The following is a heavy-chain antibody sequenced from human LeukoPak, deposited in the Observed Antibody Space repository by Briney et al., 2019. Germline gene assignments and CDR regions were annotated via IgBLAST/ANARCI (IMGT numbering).Heavy chain of an antibody. CDR1: GFTFSSYG. CDR2: IRYDGGNQ. Sequence: GGSLRLSCAASGFTFSSYGMHWIRQTPGKGLECVAFIRYDGGNQYYTDSVKGRFTISRDNSKNTLYLQMNSLKSEDTAVYFCARQMITIFGVAHYVLDLWGQGTVVTVSS. J-gene: IGHJ3*01. V-gene: IGHV3-30*02. D-gene: IGHD3-3*01. CDR3: ARQMITIFGVAHYVLDL.